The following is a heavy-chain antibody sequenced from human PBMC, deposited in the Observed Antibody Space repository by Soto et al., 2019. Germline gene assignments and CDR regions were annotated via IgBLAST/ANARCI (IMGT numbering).Heavy chain of an antibody. CDR3: ARVSWREKYGMDV. V-gene: IGHV3-11*01. CDR1: GLTFSDSS. Sequence: QVQLVESGGGLVKLGGSLDLSCQASGLTFSDSSLSWIGKPQGRGLEWISTITFSGNTVYYADSLKGRFTISRDTAKNSLYLQMNRLRAEDTAVYYCARVSWREKYGMDVWGQGTTVTVSS. CDR2: ITFSGNTV. J-gene: IGHJ6*02.